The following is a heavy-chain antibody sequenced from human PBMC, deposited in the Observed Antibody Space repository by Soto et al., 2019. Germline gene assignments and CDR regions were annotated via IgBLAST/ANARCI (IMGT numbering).Heavy chain of an antibody. Sequence: PSETLSLTCAVYGGSFSGYYWSWIRQPPGKGLEWIGEINHSGSTNYNPSLKSRVTISVDTSKNQFSLKLSSVTAADTAVYYCAIVLYYYGSGSYYNSYYMDVWGKGTTVTVSS. CDR2: INHSGST. J-gene: IGHJ6*03. CDR1: GGSFSGYY. D-gene: IGHD3-10*01. V-gene: IGHV4-34*01. CDR3: AIVLYYYGSGSYYNSYYMDV.